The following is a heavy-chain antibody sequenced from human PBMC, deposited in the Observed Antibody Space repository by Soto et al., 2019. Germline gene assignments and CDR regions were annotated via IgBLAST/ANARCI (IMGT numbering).Heavy chain of an antibody. CDR1: GGSISSYY. V-gene: IGHV4-59*01. CDR3: ARALNYWNDDHSFDP. CDR2: IYYSGST. J-gene: IGHJ5*02. D-gene: IGHD1-1*01. Sequence: PSETLSLTCTVSGGSISSYYGSWIRQHPGKGLEWIGYIYYSGSTNYNPSLKSRDTISVDTSKNQFSLKLSSVTAEDTAVYYCARALNYWNDDHSFDPWGQGSLVTVSS.